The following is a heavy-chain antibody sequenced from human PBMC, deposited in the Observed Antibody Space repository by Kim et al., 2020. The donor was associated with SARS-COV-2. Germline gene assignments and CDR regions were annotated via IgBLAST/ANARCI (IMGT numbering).Heavy chain of an antibody. J-gene: IGHJ4*02. D-gene: IGHD5-18*01. Sequence: GGSLRLSCAASGFTFSSYGMHWVRQAPGKGLEWVAVISYDGSNKYYADSVKGRFTISRDNSKNTLYLQMNSLRAEDTAVYYCAKDRGYSYGGDYWGQGTLVTVSS. CDR1: GFTFSSYG. CDR2: ISYDGSNK. V-gene: IGHV3-30*18. CDR3: AKDRGYSYGGDY.